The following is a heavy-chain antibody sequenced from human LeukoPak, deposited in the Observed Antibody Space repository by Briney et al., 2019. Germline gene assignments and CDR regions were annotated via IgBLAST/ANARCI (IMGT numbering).Heavy chain of an antibody. CDR1: GGSISSSSYY. CDR3: ASLVRYYDSSQPADY. J-gene: IGHJ4*02. Sequence: SETLSLTCTVSGGSISSSSYYWGWIRQPPGKGLEWIGSIYYSGSTYYNPPLKSRVTISVDTSKNQFSLKLSSVTAADTAVYYCASLVRYYDSSQPADYWGQGTLVTVSS. CDR2: IYYSGST. V-gene: IGHV4-39*01. D-gene: IGHD3-22*01.